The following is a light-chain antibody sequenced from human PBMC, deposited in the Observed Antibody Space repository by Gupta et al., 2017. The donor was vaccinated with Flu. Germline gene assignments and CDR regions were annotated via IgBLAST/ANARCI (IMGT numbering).Light chain of an antibody. CDR1: SCSVSTSYS. V-gene: IGLV8-61*01. CDR3: VLYMGSGVSL. CDR2: STS. J-gene: IGLJ3*02. Sequence: QTVVTQEPSFSVSPGGTVTLTCGLSSCSVSTSYSPTWYQQTPGQAPRTLIYSTSTRSSGVPDRFSGSILGNKAALTITGAQADDESDYYCVLYMGSGVSLFGGGTKLTVL.